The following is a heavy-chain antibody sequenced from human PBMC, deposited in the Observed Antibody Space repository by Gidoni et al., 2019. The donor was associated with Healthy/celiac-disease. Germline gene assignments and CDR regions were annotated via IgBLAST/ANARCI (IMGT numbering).Heavy chain of an antibody. J-gene: IGHJ4*02. D-gene: IGHD2-21*02. CDR3: TTDPSIVVVTATHFDY. CDR2: IKSKTDGGTT. CDR1: GFTFSNAL. Sequence: SCAASGFTFSNALMSWVRQAPGKGLEWVGRIKSKTDGGTTDYAAPVKGRFTISRDDSKNTLYLQMNSLKTEDTAVYYCTTDPSIVVVTATHFDYWGQGTLVTVSS. V-gene: IGHV3-15*01.